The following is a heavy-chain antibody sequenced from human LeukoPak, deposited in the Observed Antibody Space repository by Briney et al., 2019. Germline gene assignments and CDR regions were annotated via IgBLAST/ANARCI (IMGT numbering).Heavy chain of an antibody. V-gene: IGHV4-4*07. J-gene: IGHJ4*02. CDR1: GGSISSYY. CDR3: ARHYYGSGSYYNVEGFDY. CDR2: IYTSGST. Sequence: SETLSLTCTVSGGSISSYYWSWIRQPAGKGLEWIGRIYTSGSTNYNPSLKSRVTMSVDTSKNQFSLKLSSVTAADTAVYYCARHYYGSGSYYNVEGFDYWGQGTLVTVSS. D-gene: IGHD3-10*01.